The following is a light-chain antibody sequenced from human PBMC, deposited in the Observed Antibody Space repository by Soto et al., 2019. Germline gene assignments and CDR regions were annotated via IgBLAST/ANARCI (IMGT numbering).Light chain of an antibody. CDR2: GAS. V-gene: IGKV3-20*01. J-gene: IGKJ2*01. CDR1: QSVTSNL. CDR3: QQYGSAPKT. Sequence: EIVLTQSPGTLSLSPGETATLSCRASQSVTSNLLAWYQQKPGQAPRLLIYGASSRATGNPDRFSGSGSGTDFTLTISRLEPEDFAVYYCQQYGSAPKTFGQGTKLEIK.